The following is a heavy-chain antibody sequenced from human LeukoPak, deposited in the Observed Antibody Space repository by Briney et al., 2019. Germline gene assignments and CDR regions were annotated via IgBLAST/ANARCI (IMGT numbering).Heavy chain of an antibody. Sequence: ASVKVSCKASGYNFTGYYMHWVRQAPGQGLEWMGWINPNSGGTNYAQKFQGRFTMTRDTSINTVYMELNGLRSDDTAVYYCTRHNYQFDFNSWGQGTLVTVSS. CDR3: TRHNYQFDFNS. CDR2: INPNSGGT. J-gene: IGHJ4*02. V-gene: IGHV1-2*02. D-gene: IGHD3-10*01. CDR1: GYNFTGYY.